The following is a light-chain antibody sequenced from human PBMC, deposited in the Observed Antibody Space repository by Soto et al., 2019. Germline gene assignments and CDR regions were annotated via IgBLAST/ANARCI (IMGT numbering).Light chain of an antibody. J-gene: IGKJ3*01. Sequence: EIVMTQSPATLSVSPGESATLSCRASQSVSNKVAWYQQKPGQAPRRLFYGASIRADGIPARFSGSWSGTQFVLTISALQSEDFAVYYCQQYNNWPPVTFGPGTKVDIK. V-gene: IGKV3-15*01. CDR3: QQYNNWPPVT. CDR1: QSVSNK. CDR2: GAS.